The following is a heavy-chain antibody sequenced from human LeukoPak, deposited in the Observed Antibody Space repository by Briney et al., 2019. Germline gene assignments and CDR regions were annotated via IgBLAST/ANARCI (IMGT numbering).Heavy chain of an antibody. D-gene: IGHD6-19*01. V-gene: IGHV3-23*01. J-gene: IGHJ4*02. CDR2: ISDSGGST. CDR1: AFTFSSYA. CDR3: AKDLDNGQWSNNLYYFDY. Sequence: PGGSLRLSCAASAFTFSSYAMSWVRQAPGKGLEWVSTISDSGGSTYHADSVRARFTISRDNSKNTLYLQLNSLRGEDTAVYYCAKDLDNGQWSNNLYYFDYWGQGTLVTVSS.